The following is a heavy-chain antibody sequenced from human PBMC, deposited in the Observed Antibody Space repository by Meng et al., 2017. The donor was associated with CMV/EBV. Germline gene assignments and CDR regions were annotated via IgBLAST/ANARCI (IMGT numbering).Heavy chain of an antibody. Sequence: GESLKISCAASGFTFSSYVMHWVRQAPGKGLEWVAFIRYDGTNKYYTDSVKGRFTISRDNSKNTLYLQMNSLRAEDTAVYYCAKDFMEGEMATISGDYWGQGTLVTVSS. D-gene: IGHD5-24*01. CDR2: IRYDGTNK. V-gene: IGHV3-30*02. CDR3: AKDFMEGEMATISGDY. CDR1: GFTFSSYV. J-gene: IGHJ4*02.